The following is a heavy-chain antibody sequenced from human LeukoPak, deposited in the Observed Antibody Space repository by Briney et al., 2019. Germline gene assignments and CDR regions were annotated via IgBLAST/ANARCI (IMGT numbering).Heavy chain of an antibody. D-gene: IGHD4-17*01. CDR2: MSYDGNTY. CDR1: GFTLNPYA. Sequence: HPGGSLRLSCAASGFTLNPYAMHWVRPAPGKGLEGLGIMSYDGNTYYYADSVKGRFSISRDNSKNTLYLQMSSLRGEDTAVYYCARDKDAYGDYSAAFDIWGQGTMVTVSS. J-gene: IGHJ3*02. CDR3: ARDKDAYGDYSAAFDI. V-gene: IGHV3-30-3*01.